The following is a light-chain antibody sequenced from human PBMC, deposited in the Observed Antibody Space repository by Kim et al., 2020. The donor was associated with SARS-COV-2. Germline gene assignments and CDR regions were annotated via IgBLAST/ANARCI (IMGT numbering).Light chain of an antibody. V-gene: IGKV3-20*01. CDR1: QSVSADS. Sequence: APGERATLSCRASQSVSADSLAWYQKKRGQAPRLLIDGASTRATVIPDRFGGSASGTDFTLTSSRLDPEDFAVYYCQQYGRSRWTFGQGTKVDIK. J-gene: IGKJ1*01. CDR3: QQYGRSRWT. CDR2: GAS.